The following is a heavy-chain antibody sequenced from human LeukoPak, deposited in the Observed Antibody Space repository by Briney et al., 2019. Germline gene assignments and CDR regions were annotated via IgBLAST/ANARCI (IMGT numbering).Heavy chain of an antibody. CDR1: GGSFSDYY. J-gene: IGHJ4*02. D-gene: IGHD3-10*01. CDR3: ARGKGVIRGVSIDY. V-gene: IGHV4-34*01. CDR2: ITPSGKT. Sequence: SETLSLTCAVYGGSFSDYYWTWIRHPPGKGLEWIGEITPSGKTNYNPSLKSRITISEDTSKNQLSLEVTSVTAADTAVYYCARGKGVIRGVSIDYWGQGTLVTVSS.